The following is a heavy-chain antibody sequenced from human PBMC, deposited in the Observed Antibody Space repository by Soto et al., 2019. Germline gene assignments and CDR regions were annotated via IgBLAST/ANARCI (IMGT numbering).Heavy chain of an antibody. Sequence: GASVKVSCKASGYTFTSYYMHWVRQAPGQGLEWMGIINPSGGSTSYAQKFQGRVTMTRDTSTSTVYMELSSLRSEDTAVYYCARAPGYYDSSGYYEGMLDYWGQGTLVTVSS. CDR1: GYTFTSYY. CDR3: ARAPGYYDSSGYYEGMLDY. CDR2: INPSGGST. V-gene: IGHV1-46*01. D-gene: IGHD3-22*01. J-gene: IGHJ4*02.